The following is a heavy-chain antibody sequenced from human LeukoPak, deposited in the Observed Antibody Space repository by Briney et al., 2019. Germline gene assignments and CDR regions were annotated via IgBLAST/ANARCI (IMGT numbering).Heavy chain of an antibody. V-gene: IGHV4-34*01. D-gene: IGHD5-18*01. J-gene: IGHJ6*03. CDR2: INHSGST. CDR1: GGSFSGYY. Sequence: PSETLSLTCAVYGGSFSGYYWSWIRQPPGKGLEWIGEINHSGSTNYNPSLKSRVTISVDTSKNQFSLKLGSVTTADTAVYYCARLTAIRSLLYYYYYYMDVWGKGTTVTVSS. CDR3: ARLTAIRSLLYYYYYYMDV.